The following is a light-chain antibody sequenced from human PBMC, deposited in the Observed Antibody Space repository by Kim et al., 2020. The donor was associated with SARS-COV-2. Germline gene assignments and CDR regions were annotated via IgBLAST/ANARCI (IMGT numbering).Light chain of an antibody. CDR2: VNSDGSH. CDR1: SGHSSYA. V-gene: IGLV4-69*01. J-gene: IGLJ3*02. CDR3: QTWGTGWV. Sequence: GPSVKLTCTLSSGHSSYAIAWHQKQPEKGPRYLMKVNSDGSHNKGDGIPDRFSGSSAGAERYLIISSLQSEDETDYYCQTWGTGWVFGGGTQLTVL.